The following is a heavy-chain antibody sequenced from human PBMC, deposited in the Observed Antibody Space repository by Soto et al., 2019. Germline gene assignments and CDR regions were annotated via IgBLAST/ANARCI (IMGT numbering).Heavy chain of an antibody. V-gene: IGHV3-23*01. CDR1: GFTFSSYA. J-gene: IGHJ5*02. D-gene: IGHD3-10*01. Sequence: EVQLLESGGGLVQPGGSLRLSCAASGFTFSSYAMSWVRQAPGKGLEWVSAIRGSGGSTYYADSVKGRFTISRDNSKNTLYLKMNSLRAEDTAVSYGAKDRSTYYLVPPFDPWGQGTLVTVSS. CDR3: AKDRSTYYLVPPFDP. CDR2: IRGSGGST.